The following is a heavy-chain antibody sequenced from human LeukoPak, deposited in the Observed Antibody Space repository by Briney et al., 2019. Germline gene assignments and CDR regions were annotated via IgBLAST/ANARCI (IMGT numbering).Heavy chain of an antibody. J-gene: IGHJ4*02. CDR3: ARHDIAAGDY. CDR1: GGSFSGYY. D-gene: IGHD6-13*01. Sequence: SETLSLTCAVYGGSFSGYYWSWIRQPPGKGLEWIGSIYYSGSTYYNPSLKSRVTISVDTSKNQFSLKLSSVTAADTAVYYCARHDIAAGDYWGQGTLVTVSS. CDR2: IYYSGST. V-gene: IGHV4-34*01.